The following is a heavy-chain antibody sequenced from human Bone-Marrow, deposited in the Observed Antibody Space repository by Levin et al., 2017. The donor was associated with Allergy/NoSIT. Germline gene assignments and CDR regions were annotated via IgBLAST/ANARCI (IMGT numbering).Heavy chain of an antibody. J-gene: IGHJ6*02. CDR2: ISYEGSVK. CDR1: GFTFSSYA. D-gene: IGHD5-18*01. CDR3: VRDILGADTALVRGNYYYGMDV. V-gene: IGHV3-30*04. Sequence: GGSLRLSCTSSGFTFSSYAMHWVRQAPGKGLEWVAVISYEGSVKYYTDSVKGRFTISRDNFNNTLFLQMNSLRAEDTAVYYCVRDILGADTALVRGNYYYGMDVWGQGATVAVSS.